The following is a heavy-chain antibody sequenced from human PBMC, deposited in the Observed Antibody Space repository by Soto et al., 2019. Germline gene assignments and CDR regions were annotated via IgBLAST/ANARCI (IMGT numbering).Heavy chain of an antibody. Sequence: ASVKVSCKSSGYTFTSYCISWVRQAPGQGLECMGWISAYSGNTNYAQKLQGRVTMTTDTSTSTAYMELRSLRSDDTAVYYCARGITMVRGVTGLFDYWGQGPLVTSPQ. CDR3: ARGITMVRGVTGLFDY. V-gene: IGHV1-18*01. CDR1: GYTFTSYC. D-gene: IGHD3-10*01. CDR2: ISAYSGNT. J-gene: IGHJ4*02.